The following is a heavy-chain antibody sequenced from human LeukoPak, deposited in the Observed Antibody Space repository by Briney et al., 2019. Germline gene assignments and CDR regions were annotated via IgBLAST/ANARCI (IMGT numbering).Heavy chain of an antibody. D-gene: IGHD2-15*01. J-gene: IGHJ3*02. CDR1: GGSISNYY. V-gene: IGHV4-4*07. Sequence: SETLSLTCTISGGSISNYYWSWIRHPAAKGLEWIGRMYSPGSTNYNHSLKRRVTLSVDTSKTQFSLNLLSVTAVDAAVYYCARVRYCSADICSGGDVFDIWGQGTMVSVSS. CDR2: MYSPGST. CDR3: ARVRYCSADICSGGDVFDI.